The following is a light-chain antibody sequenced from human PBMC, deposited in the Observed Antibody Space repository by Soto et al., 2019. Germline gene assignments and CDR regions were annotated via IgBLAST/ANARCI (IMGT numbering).Light chain of an antibody. CDR1: SSDIGAYNY. CDR3: ISYTTSGTYV. CDR2: DVN. V-gene: IGLV2-14*03. Sequence: QSALNQPASVSGSPGQSIAISCNGTSSDIGAYNYVSWHQQYPGKVPKLIIYDVNNRPSGVSDRFSGSKSGYTASLTISGLQAEDEAEYYCISYTTSGTYVFGTGTKVTVL. J-gene: IGLJ1*01.